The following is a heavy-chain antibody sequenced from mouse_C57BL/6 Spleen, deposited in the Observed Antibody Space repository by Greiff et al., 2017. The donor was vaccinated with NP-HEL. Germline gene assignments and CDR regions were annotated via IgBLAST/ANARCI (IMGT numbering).Heavy chain of an antibody. CDR2: ISYDGSN. J-gene: IGHJ1*03. CDR3: ARQLRLPYWYFDV. V-gene: IGHV3-6*01. CDR1: GYSITSGYY. D-gene: IGHD3-2*02. Sequence: EVKLMESGPGLVKPSQSLSLTCSVTGYSITSGYYWNWIRQFPGNKLEWMGYISYDGSNNYNPSLKNRISITRDTSKNQFFLKLNSVTTEDTATYDCARQLRLPYWYFDVWGTGTTVTVSS.